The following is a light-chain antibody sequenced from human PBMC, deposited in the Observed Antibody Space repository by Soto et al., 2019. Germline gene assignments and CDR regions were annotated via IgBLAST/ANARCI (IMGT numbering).Light chain of an antibody. CDR2: EVT. Sequence: LTQPPSVSGSPGQSVTISCTGTSSDVGSYNRVSWYQQPPGTAPKLMIYEVTNRPSGVPDRFSGSKSGNTASLTISGLQAEDEADYYCSSYTSSDTYVFGTGTKLTVL. V-gene: IGLV2-18*02. CDR3: SSYTSSDTYV. J-gene: IGLJ1*01. CDR1: SSDVGSYNR.